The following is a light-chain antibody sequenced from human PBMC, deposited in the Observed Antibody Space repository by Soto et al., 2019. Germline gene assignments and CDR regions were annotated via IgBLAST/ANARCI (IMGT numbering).Light chain of an antibody. V-gene: IGLV2-23*03. CDR2: EGT. J-gene: IGLJ1*01. CDR3: YSFAGSTTFYYG. CDR1: SSDVVTYNL. Sequence: QSALTQPASVSGSPGQSISISCTGTSSDVVTYNLVSWYQQHPGKAPTVLIYEGTKRPSGVSNRFSGSKSGNTASLTISGLQTEDEADYYCYSFAGSTTFYYGFGPGTKVTV.